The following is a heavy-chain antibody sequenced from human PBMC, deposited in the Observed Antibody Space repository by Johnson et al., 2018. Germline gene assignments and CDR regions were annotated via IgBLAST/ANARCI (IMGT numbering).Heavy chain of an antibody. J-gene: IGHJ1*01. CDR3: LTGRFTISRDDSQRTLVLQMSGLRAEDTAVYFWSTGHYLAGTTYSQH. CDR2: ISESGEPT. CDR1: GFTFINYV. V-gene: IGHV3-23*04. Sequence: VQLVESGRALVQPGGSLRLSCVVSGFTFINYVMNWVRQAPGWGLVWISVISESGEPTYQAASAKGRFPTSRDAAQKTLVLQRSRVRAEATAVRFGLTGRFTISRDDSQRTLVLQMSGLRAEDTAVYFWSTGHYLAGTTYSQHWGQGTLVTVSS. D-gene: IGHD3-16*01.